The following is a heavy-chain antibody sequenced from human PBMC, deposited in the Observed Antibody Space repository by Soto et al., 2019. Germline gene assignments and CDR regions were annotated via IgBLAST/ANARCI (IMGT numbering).Heavy chain of an antibody. CDR3: ARESRYGSGGSCDFLPGSDY. CDR1: GGTFSSYA. V-gene: IGHV1-69*12. J-gene: IGHJ4*02. D-gene: IGHD2-15*01. Sequence: QVQLVQSGAEVKKPGSSVKVSCKASGGTFSSYAISWVRQAPGQGLEWMGGIIPIFGTANYAQKFQGRVTRTADEATSTAYRELSSRRSEDTAVYYCARESRYGSGGSCDFLPGSDYWGQGTLVTVSS. CDR2: IIPIFGTA.